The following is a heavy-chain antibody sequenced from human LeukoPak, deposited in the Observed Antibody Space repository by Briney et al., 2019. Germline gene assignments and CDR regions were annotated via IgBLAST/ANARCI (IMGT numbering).Heavy chain of an antibody. V-gene: IGHV1-18*01. D-gene: IGHD6-13*01. CDR1: GYTFTNYG. CDR3: ARSIAAADNWFDP. CDR2: IRAYSGNT. Sequence: ASVKVSCKASGYTFTNYGISWVRQAPGQGLEWMGWIRAYSGNTKNAQKVQGRVTMTTDTSTSTAYMELRSLRSDDTAVYYCARSIAAADNWFDPWGQGTLVTVSS. J-gene: IGHJ5*02.